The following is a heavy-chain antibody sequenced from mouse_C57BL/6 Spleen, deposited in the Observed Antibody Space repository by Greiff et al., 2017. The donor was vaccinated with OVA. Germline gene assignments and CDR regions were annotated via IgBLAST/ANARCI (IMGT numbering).Heavy chain of an antibody. D-gene: IGHD2-2*01. CDR3: ARGEAIYYGYGAY. CDR1: GYTFTSYW. Sequence: VQLQQPGAELVKPGASVKMSCKASGYTFTSYWITWVKQRPGQGLEWIGDIYPGSGSTNYNEKLKSKATLTVDTSSSTAYMQLSSLTSEDSAVYYCARGEAIYYGYGAYWGQGTLVTVSA. CDR2: IYPGSGST. V-gene: IGHV1-55*01. J-gene: IGHJ3*01.